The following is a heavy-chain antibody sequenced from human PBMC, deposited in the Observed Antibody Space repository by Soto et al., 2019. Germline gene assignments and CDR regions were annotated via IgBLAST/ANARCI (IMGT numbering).Heavy chain of an antibody. CDR3: ARRGYDFWSGYYTAFYY. CDR1: GGSISSSSYY. D-gene: IGHD3-3*01. J-gene: IGHJ4*02. Sequence: PSETLSLTCTVSGGSISSSSYYWGWIRQPPGKGLEWIGSIYYSGSTYYNTSLKSRVTISVDTSKNQFSLKLSSVTAADTAVYYCARRGYDFWSGYYTAFYYWGQGTLVTVSS. CDR2: IYYSGST. V-gene: IGHV4-39*01.